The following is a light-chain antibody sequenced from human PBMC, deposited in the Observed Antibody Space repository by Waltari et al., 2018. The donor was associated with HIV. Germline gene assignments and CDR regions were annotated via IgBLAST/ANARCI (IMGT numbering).Light chain of an antibody. CDR2: SNN. CDR3: ATWDDSLKGYV. CDR1: SSNIGSNT. V-gene: IGLV1-44*01. J-gene: IGLJ1*01. Sequence: QSVLTQPPSASTTPGQRVTISCSGSSSNIGSNTVNWYEQLPGAAPKLRIYSNNQRPSGVPDRFSGSKSGTSASLAISGLHSDDEADYYCATWDDSLKGYVFGTGTKVTVL.